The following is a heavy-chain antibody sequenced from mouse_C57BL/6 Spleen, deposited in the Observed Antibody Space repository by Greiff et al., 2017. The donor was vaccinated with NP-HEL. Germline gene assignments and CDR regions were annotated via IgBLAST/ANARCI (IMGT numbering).Heavy chain of an antibody. CDR3: TTAWLLRFAY. CDR1: GFNIKDDY. Sequence: EVQLVESGAELVRPGASVKLSCTASGFNIKDDYMHWVKQRPEQGLEWIGWIDPENGDTEYASKFQGKATITADTSSNTAYLQLSSLTSENTAVYYCTTAWLLRFAYWGQGTLVTVSA. CDR2: IDPENGDT. J-gene: IGHJ3*01. V-gene: IGHV14-4*01. D-gene: IGHD2-3*01.